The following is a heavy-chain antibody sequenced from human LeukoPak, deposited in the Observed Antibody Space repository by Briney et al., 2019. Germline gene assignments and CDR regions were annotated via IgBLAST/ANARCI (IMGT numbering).Heavy chain of an antibody. Sequence: SVKVSCKASGGTFRSYGLNWVRQAPGQGLEWMGGFIPILGTAKYAQKLQGRVTITADESTSTGYMELSSLRYEDTAVYYCAGLSGYDPYYFDYWGQGTLVAVSS. V-gene: IGHV1-69*13. CDR1: GGTFRSYG. J-gene: IGHJ4*02. CDR3: AGLSGYDPYYFDY. D-gene: IGHD5-12*01. CDR2: FIPILGTA.